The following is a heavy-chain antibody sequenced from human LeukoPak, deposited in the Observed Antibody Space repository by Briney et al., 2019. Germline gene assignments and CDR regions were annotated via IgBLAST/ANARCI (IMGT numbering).Heavy chain of an antibody. CDR2: IYHSGST. CDR1: GGSISNYY. Sequence: PSETLSLTCTVSGGSISNYYWSWIRQPPGKGLEWIGYIYHSGSTYYNPSLKSRVTISVDTSKNQFSLKLSSVSAADTAVYYCARVSCSGGSCYSFDYWGQGTLVTVSS. J-gene: IGHJ4*02. CDR3: ARVSCSGGSCYSFDY. V-gene: IGHV4-4*09. D-gene: IGHD2-15*01.